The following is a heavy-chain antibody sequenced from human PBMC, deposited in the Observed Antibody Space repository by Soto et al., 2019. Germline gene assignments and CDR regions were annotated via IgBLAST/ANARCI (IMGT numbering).Heavy chain of an antibody. Sequence: SETLSLTCTVSGGSISSYYWSWIRQPPGKGLEWIGYIYYSGSTNYNPSLKSRVTISVDTSKNQFSLKLSSVTAADTAVYYCARDSLDSGSYNFDYWGQGTLVTVSS. V-gene: IGHV4-59*01. CDR1: GGSISSYY. D-gene: IGHD3-10*01. J-gene: IGHJ4*02. CDR3: ARDSLDSGSYNFDY. CDR2: IYYSGST.